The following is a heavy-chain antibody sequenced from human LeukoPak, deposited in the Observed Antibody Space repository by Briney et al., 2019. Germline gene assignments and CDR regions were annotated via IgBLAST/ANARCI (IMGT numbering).Heavy chain of an antibody. Sequence: PGGSLRLSCAASGFTFSSYWMSWVRQAPGKGLEWVANIKQDGSEKYYVDSVKGRFTISRDNAKNSLYLQMNSLRAEDTAVYYCARGGKAAAGTVGDYWGQGTLVTVSS. J-gene: IGHJ4*02. CDR1: GFTFSSYW. CDR2: IKQDGSEK. D-gene: IGHD6-13*01. CDR3: ARGGKAAAGTVGDY. V-gene: IGHV3-7*01.